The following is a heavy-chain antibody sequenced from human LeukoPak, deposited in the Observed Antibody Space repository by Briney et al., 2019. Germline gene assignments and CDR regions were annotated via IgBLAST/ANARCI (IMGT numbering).Heavy chain of an antibody. CDR1: GGSVSSSSYY. D-gene: IGHD2-15*01. Sequence: PSETLSLTCTVSGGSVSSSSYYWGWIRQPPGKGLEWIGSIYYSGSTYYNPFLKSRVTISVDTSKNQFSLKLSSVTAADTAVYYCALPYCSGGSCYSGDAFDIWGQGTMVTVSS. J-gene: IGHJ3*02. CDR2: IYYSGST. CDR3: ALPYCSGGSCYSGDAFDI. V-gene: IGHV4-39*07.